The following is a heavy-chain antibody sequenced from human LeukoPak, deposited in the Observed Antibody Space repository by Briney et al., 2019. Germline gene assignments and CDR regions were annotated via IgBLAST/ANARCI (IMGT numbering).Heavy chain of an antibody. CDR2: INPNSGGT. CDR1: GYTFTGYY. CDR3: ARASDYVWGSYPVHFDY. J-gene: IGHJ4*02. D-gene: IGHD3-16*02. Sequence: ASVKVSCKASGYTFTGYYMHWVRQAPGQGLEWMGWINPNSGGTNYAQKFQGRVTMTRDTSISTAYMELSRLRSDDTAVYYCARASDYVWGSYPVHFDYWGQGTLVTVSS. V-gene: IGHV1-2*02.